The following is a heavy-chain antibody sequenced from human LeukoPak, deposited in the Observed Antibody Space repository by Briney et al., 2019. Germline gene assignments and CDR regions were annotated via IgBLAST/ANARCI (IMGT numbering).Heavy chain of an antibody. D-gene: IGHD3-9*01. Sequence: PGGSLRLSCAASGFTFSNAWMNWVRQAPGKGLEWVGRIKSKTDGGTTDYAAPVKGRFTISRDDSKSTLYLQMNSLKTEDTALYYCTTWNYDILTGYSIWGQGTLVTVSS. CDR1: GFTFSNAW. J-gene: IGHJ4*02. CDR2: IKSKTDGGTT. V-gene: IGHV3-15*07. CDR3: TTWNYDILTGYSI.